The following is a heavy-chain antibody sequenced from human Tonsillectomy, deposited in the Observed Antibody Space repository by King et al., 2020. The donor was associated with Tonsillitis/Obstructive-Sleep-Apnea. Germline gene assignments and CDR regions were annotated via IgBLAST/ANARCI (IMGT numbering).Heavy chain of an antibody. Sequence: DVQLVESGGGLVQPGRSLRLSCAASGFTFDDYAMYWVRQAPGKGLEWVSGISWNSGSIVYADSVKGRFTISRDNAKNSLYLQMNSLRAEDTALYYCAKDLIIAESGTPGDAFDIWGQGTMVTVSS. CDR1: GFTFDDYA. J-gene: IGHJ3*02. D-gene: IGHD6-13*01. V-gene: IGHV3-9*01. CDR2: ISWNSGSI. CDR3: AKDLIIAESGTPGDAFDI.